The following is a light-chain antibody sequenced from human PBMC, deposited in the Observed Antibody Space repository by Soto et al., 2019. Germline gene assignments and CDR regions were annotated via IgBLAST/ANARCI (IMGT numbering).Light chain of an antibody. V-gene: IGLV2-14*01. CDR1: SSDVGGYHY. Sequence: QYVLTQPAAVSGSPGQSITISCTGTSSDVGGYHYVSWYQQHPGKAPKLMIYEVSNRPSGVSNRFSGSKSGNTASLTISGLKAEDEADYYGSSYTSSSTPGVVFGGETKVTVL. J-gene: IGLJ2*01. CDR2: EVS. CDR3: SSYTSSSTPGVV.